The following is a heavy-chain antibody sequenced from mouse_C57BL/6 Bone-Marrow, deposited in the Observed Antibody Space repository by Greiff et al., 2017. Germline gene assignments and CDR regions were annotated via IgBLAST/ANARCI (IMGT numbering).Heavy chain of an antibody. CDR1: GFTFSSYG. CDR3: ARHGHQLAY. CDR2: ISSGGSYT. J-gene: IGHJ3*01. V-gene: IGHV5-6*01. Sequence: EVKLMESGGDLVKPGGSLKLSCAASGFTFSSYGMSWVRQTPDKRLEWVATISSGGSYTYYPDSVKGRFTISRDNAKNTLYLQMSSLKSEDTAMYYCARHGHQLAYWGQGTLVTVAA.